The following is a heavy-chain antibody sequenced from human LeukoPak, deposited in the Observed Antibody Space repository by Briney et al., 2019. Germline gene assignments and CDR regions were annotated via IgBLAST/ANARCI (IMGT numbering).Heavy chain of an antibody. V-gene: IGHV3-74*01. CDR1: GFTFSSFW. CDR3: ARVRMGDDFNPFDY. Sequence: GGSLRLSCAASGFTFSSFWIYWVRHAPGKGLVWVSRINGDGSETIHADSVKGRFTISRDNAKNTVYLQMNSLRAEDTAVYYCARVRMGDDFNPFDYWGQGTLVTVSS. D-gene: IGHD3-16*01. CDR2: INGDGSET. J-gene: IGHJ4*02.